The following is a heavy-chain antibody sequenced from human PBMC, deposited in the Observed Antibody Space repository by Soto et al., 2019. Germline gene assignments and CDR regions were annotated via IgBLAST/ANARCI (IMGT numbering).Heavy chain of an antibody. J-gene: IGHJ3*02. V-gene: IGHV4-34*01. D-gene: IGHD3-3*01. CDR1: GGSFSGYY. CDR3: ARGADYDFWSGYWNHDAFDI. Sequence: QVQLQQWGAGLLKPSETLSLTCAVYGGSFSGYYWSWIRQPPGKGLEWIGEINHSGSTNYNPSLKSRVTISVDTSKNQFSLKLSSVTAADTAVYYCARGADYDFWSGYWNHDAFDIWGQGTMVTVSS. CDR2: INHSGST.